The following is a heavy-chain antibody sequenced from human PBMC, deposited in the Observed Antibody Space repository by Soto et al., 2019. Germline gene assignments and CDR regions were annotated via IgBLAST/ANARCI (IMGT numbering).Heavy chain of an antibody. Sequence: DTLSLTCTVSGASFTDGSLFWGWIRQSPGKGVEWIASTYIGGMTYYNPSLRSRVTISVDTSKSQFSLRLNSVTAADTAVYYCATPQENFSTPGYYVNWFDTWGHGTLVTVSS. CDR2: TYIGGMT. CDR3: ATPQENFSTPGYYVNWFDT. V-gene: IGHV4-39*01. CDR1: GASFTDGSLF. J-gene: IGHJ5*01. D-gene: IGHD3-22*01.